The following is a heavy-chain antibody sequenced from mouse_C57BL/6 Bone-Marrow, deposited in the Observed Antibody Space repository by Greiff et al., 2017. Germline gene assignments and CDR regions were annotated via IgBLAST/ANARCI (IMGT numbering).Heavy chain of an antibody. Sequence: EVQLQESGPGLVKPSQTVFLTCTVTGISITTGNYRWIWIRQFPGNKLEWIGYLYYSGSITYYPSLPSRTNITRDTPKNQIFQERNSWTAEDTATYYCGRYGGYFDVWGTGTTVTVSS. CDR3: GRYGGYFDV. CDR2: LYYSGSI. CDR1: GISITTGNYR. D-gene: IGHD1-1*01. J-gene: IGHJ1*03. V-gene: IGHV3-5*01.